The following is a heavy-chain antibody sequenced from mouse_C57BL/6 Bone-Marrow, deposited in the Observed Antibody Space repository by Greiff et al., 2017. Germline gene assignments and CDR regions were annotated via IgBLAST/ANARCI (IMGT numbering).Heavy chain of an antibody. CDR1: GYTFTSYW. Sequence: QVQLQQPGAELVKPGASVKLSCKASGYTFTSYWMQWVKQRPGQGLEWIGEIDPSDNYTNYNQKFKGKATLTVDTSSSTAYMQLSSLTSEDSAVYYFARSGSAYWGQGTLVTVSA. V-gene: IGHV1-50*01. J-gene: IGHJ3*01. D-gene: IGHD3-2*02. CDR2: IDPSDNYT. CDR3: ARSGSAY.